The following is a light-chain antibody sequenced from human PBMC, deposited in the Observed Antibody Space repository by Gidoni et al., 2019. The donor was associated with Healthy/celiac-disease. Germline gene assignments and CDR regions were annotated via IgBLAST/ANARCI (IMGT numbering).Light chain of an antibody. CDR2: AAS. V-gene: IGKV1-9*01. Sequence: DIQLTQSPSFLSASVGDRVTITCGASQGISSYLAWYQQKPGKAPKLLIYAASTLQSGVPSRFSGSGSGTEFTLTIGGLQPEDLATYYCQQLNSYPFTFGPGTKVDIK. CDR1: QGISSY. CDR3: QQLNSYPFT. J-gene: IGKJ3*01.